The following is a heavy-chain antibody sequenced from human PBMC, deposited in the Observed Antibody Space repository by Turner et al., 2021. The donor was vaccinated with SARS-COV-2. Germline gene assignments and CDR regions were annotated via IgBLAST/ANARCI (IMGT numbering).Heavy chain of an antibody. Sequence: QLQLHASGPGLGKPSDTLSLTCTVSGGSISSRSYFWGWIRQPPGKGLEWIGSIDYSGSTYHNPSLKSRVTISVDTSKNQFSLKLSSVTAADTAVYYCARNSPKWYYYDSSGYYDYWGQGTLVTVSS. CDR1: GGSISSRSYF. V-gene: IGHV4-39*01. J-gene: IGHJ4*02. D-gene: IGHD3-22*01. CDR2: IDYSGST. CDR3: ARNSPKWYYYDSSGYYDY.